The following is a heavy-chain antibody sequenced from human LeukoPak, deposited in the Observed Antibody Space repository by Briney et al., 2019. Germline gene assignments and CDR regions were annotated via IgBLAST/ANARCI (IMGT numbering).Heavy chain of an antibody. V-gene: IGHV4-39*07. Sequence: SETLSLTCTVSSGSISISNYYWGWIRQPPGKGLEWIGSIYHSGSTYYNPSLKSRVTISVDTSKNQFSLKLSSVTAADTAVYYCARPHAYTVTPFDYWGQGTLVTVSS. CDR3: ARPHAYTVTPFDY. CDR2: IYHSGST. J-gene: IGHJ4*02. D-gene: IGHD4-17*01. CDR1: SGSISISNYY.